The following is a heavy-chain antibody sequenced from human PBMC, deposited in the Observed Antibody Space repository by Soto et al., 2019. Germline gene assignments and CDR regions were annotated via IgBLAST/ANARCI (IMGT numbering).Heavy chain of an antibody. CDR3: ASTVAVGTIQSHFDY. CDR1: GGTFSSYA. D-gene: IGHD5-12*01. J-gene: IGHJ4*02. Sequence: SVKVSCKASGGTFSSYAISWVRQAPGQGLEWMGGIIPIFGTANYAQKFQGRVTITADESTSTAYMELRSLRSEDTAVYYCASTVAVGTIQSHFDYWGQGTLVTVSS. CDR2: IIPIFGTA. V-gene: IGHV1-69*13.